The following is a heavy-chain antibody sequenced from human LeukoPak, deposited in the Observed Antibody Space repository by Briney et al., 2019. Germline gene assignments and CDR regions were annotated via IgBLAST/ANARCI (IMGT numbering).Heavy chain of an antibody. D-gene: IGHD3-22*01. CDR3: AREAGYYDSSGYYLYDYYYYMDV. CDR1: GGTFSSYA. V-gene: IGHV1-69*06. Sequence: ASVKVSCKASGGTFSSYAISWVRQAPGQGLEWMGGIIPIFGTANYAQKFQGRVTITADKSTSTAYMELSSLRSEDTAVYYCAREAGYYDSSGYYLYDYYYYMDVWGKGTTVTVSS. J-gene: IGHJ6*03. CDR2: IIPIFGTA.